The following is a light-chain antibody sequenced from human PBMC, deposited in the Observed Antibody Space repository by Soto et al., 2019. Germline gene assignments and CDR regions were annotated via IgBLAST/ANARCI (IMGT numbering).Light chain of an antibody. Sequence: QSALTQPASVSGSPGQSITISCTGTSSDVGTYNLVSWYQQRPGKAPEFIIYEVSKRPTGVSNRFSGSKSGNTASLTISGIQAEDEADYYCCSYADIRSVVFGGGTKLTVL. CDR2: EVS. CDR1: SSDVGTYNL. V-gene: IGLV2-23*02. CDR3: CSYADIRSVV. J-gene: IGLJ2*01.